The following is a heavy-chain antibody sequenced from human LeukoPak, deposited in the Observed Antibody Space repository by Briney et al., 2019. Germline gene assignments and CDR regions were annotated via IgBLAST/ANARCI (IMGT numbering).Heavy chain of an antibody. V-gene: IGHV3-23*01. Sequence: GGSLRLSCAASGFTFSSYAMSWVRQAPGKGLEWVSAISGSGGSTYYADSVKGRFTISRDNSKNTLYLQMNSLRAEDTAVYYCAKSTYYYDSSGYXXXNFDYWGQGTLVTVSS. D-gene: IGHD3-22*01. CDR1: GFTFSSYA. J-gene: IGHJ4*02. CDR2: ISGSGGST. CDR3: AKSTYYYDSSGYXXXNFDY.